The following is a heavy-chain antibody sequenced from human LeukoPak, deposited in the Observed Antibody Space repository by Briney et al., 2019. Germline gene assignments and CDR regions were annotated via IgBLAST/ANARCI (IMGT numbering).Heavy chain of an antibody. V-gene: IGHV4-4*07. Sequence: SQTLSLTCTVSGGSISSCYWSWIRQPAGKGLEWIGRIYTSGSTNYNPSLKSRVTMPVDTSKNQFSLKLSSVTAADTAVYYCAREVAVAGAFDYWGQGTLVTVSS. J-gene: IGHJ4*02. CDR3: AREVAVAGAFDY. D-gene: IGHD6-19*01. CDR2: IYTSGST. CDR1: GGSISSCY.